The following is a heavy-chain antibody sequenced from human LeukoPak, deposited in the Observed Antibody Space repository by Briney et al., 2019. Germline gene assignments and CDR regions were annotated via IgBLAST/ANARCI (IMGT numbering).Heavy chain of an antibody. CDR2: IDADNGNT. D-gene: IGHD1-1*01. V-gene: IGHV1-18*01. J-gene: IGHJ4*02. Sequence: ASVTVSCKTSGYTFTTYGISWVRQAPGQGLAWMGYIDADNGNTNYAQRFQGRVTMTTDTSTSTAYVEVKTLTSDDTAVYYCARDAMKVRLTPDYWGQGTRVTVSS. CDR1: GYTFTTYG. CDR3: ARDAMKVRLTPDY.